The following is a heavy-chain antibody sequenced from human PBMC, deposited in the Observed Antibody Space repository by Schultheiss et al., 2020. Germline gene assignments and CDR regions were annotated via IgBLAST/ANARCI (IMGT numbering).Heavy chain of an antibody. V-gene: IGHV3-53*01. D-gene: IGHD4-17*01. CDR3: ARDGDYGDFDY. CDR1: GFTVSSNY. CDR2: IYSGGST. Sequence: GGSLRLSCAASGFTVSSNYMSWVRQAPGKGLEWVSVIYSGGSTYYADSVKGRFTASRDTSKNTLYLQMNSLRAEDTAVYYCARDGDYGDFDYWGQGTLVTVS. J-gene: IGHJ4*02.